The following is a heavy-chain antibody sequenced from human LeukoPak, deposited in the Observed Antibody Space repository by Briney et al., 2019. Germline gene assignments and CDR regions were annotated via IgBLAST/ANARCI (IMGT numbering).Heavy chain of an antibody. CDR1: GFTLDDYA. D-gene: IGHD3-22*01. J-gene: IGHJ3*02. CDR2: ISGDGGRT. Sequence: AGGSLRLSCAASGFTLDDYAMHWVRHAPGKGLEGVSLISGDGGRTYYADSVKGRFTISRDNSKNSLYLQMNSLRTEDTALYYCAKGRYYYDSSDAFDIWGQGTMVTVSS. V-gene: IGHV3-43*02. CDR3: AKGRYYYDSSDAFDI.